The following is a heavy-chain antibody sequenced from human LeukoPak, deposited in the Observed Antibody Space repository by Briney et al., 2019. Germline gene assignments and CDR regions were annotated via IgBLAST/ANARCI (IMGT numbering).Heavy chain of an antibody. CDR3: ARGGDAYFDWLSSFAY. CDR2: INPNSGGT. V-gene: IGHV1-2*04. D-gene: IGHD3-9*01. CDR1: GYTFTGYY. Sequence: ASVKVSCKASGYTFTGYYMHWVRQAPGQGLEWMGWINPNSGGTNYAQKFQGWVTMTRDTSISTAYMELSRLRSDDTAVYYCARGGDAYFDWLSSFAYWGQGTLVTVSS. J-gene: IGHJ4*02.